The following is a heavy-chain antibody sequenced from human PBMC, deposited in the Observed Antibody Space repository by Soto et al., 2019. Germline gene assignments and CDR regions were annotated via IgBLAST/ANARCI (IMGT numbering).Heavy chain of an antibody. V-gene: IGHV4-34*01. J-gene: IGHJ4*02. CDR2: INHSGGT. CDR3: ARSSTLDY. D-gene: IGHD2-2*01. CDR1: GGSFSGYY. Sequence: PSETLSLTCAVYGGSFSGYYWSWIRQPPGKGLEWIGEINHSGGTNYNPSLKSRVTISVDTSKNQFSLKLSSVTAADTAVYYCARSSTLDYWGQGTLVTVSS.